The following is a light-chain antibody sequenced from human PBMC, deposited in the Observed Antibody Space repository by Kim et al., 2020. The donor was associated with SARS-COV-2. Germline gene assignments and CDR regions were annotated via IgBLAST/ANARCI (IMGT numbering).Light chain of an antibody. J-gene: IGLJ3*02. V-gene: IGLV1-40*01. CDR1: RSNTGAGYH. CDR3: QSYDSSLSGSV. CDR2: GNS. Sequence: QRFTISCTGTRSNTGAGYHVLWYQRLPGTAPKLLISGNSNRPSGVPDRFSGSKSGTSASLAITGLQAEDEADYYCQSYDSSLSGSVFGGGTQLTVL.